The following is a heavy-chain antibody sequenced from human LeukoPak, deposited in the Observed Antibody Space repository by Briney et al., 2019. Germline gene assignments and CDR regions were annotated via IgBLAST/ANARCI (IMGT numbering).Heavy chain of an antibody. CDR1: GFSLSTSLMA. CDR3: AHKVPGSGLNAFDV. J-gene: IGHJ3*01. V-gene: IGHV2-5*02. D-gene: IGHD3-10*01. CDR2: IFWDDDK. Sequence: MESGPTLVKPTQTLTLTCTFSGFSLSTSLMAVGWIRQPPGGALEWLALIFWDDDKRYSPSLKTRLTITKDTSKNQVVLIMTNMGPVDTATYYCAHKVPGSGLNAFDVWGQGTMVTVSS.